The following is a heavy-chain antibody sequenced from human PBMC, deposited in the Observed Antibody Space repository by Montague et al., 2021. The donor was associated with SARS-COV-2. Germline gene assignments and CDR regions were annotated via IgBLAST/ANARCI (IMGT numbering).Heavy chain of an antibody. CDR1: GGSMSAHY. Sequence: SETLSLTCAVSGGSMSAHYWAWIRQSPGKGLEWLAYIYYSGDINSNPSLKSRVSMSVDTSKNQFSLKLTSVTAADTAVYYCARAVSVRRAVNCFDHWGQGTLVTVSS. J-gene: IGHJ4*02. CDR3: ARAVSVRRAVNCFDH. CDR2: IYYSGDI. D-gene: IGHD3-10*01. V-gene: IGHV4-59*11.